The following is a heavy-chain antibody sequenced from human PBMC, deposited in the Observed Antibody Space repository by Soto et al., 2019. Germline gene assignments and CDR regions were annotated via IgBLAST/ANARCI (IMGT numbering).Heavy chain of an antibody. V-gene: IGHV1-46*01. Sequence: GASVKVSCKASGYTFTSYYMHWVRQAPGQGLEWMGIINPSGGSTSYAQKFQGRVTMTRDTSTSTVYMELSSLRSEDTAVYYCARDYDFWSGYRDDAFDIWGQGTMVTVSS. CDR1: GYTFTSYY. CDR2: INPSGGST. J-gene: IGHJ3*02. D-gene: IGHD3-3*01. CDR3: ARDYDFWSGYRDDAFDI.